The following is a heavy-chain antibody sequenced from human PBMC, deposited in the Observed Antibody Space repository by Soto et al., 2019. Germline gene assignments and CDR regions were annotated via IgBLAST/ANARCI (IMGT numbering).Heavy chain of an antibody. D-gene: IGHD6-19*01. Sequence: QVQLVESGGGVVQPGRSLRLSCAASGFTFSTFAMHWVRQAPGKGLEWVALISNDGITKYYAESVKGRFTISRDNSKNTLYLEMDSPRTEDTAVYYAYSSGWWGQGTRVTVSS. CDR3: YSSGW. CDR1: GFTFSTFA. V-gene: IGHV3-30*03. CDR2: ISNDGITK. J-gene: IGHJ4*02.